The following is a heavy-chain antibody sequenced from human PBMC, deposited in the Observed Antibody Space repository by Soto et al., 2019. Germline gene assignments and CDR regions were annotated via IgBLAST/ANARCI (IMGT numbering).Heavy chain of an antibody. CDR3: ERAGAYFDSWSGYYTSLDY. CDR1: GYPFTTQY. CDR2: INPRGGDT. V-gene: IGHV1-46*01. J-gene: IGHJ4*02. D-gene: IGHD3-3*01. Sequence: QVQLVQSGAEVKKPGASVKISCKASGYPFTTQYIHWVRQAHGQGLEWMGVINPRGGDTIYAQIFQGSVTRTRNTSTSTVYMELNSLRSDDSAVYYCERAGAYFDSWSGYYTSLDYGGQGTLLTVTP.